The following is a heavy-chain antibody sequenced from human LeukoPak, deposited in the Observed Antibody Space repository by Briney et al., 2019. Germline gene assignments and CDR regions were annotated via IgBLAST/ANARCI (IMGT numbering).Heavy chain of an antibody. V-gene: IGHV3-15*01. D-gene: IGHD6-13*01. CDR1: EFTFTDHY. CDR3: SGAPAGRPGDNY. Sequence: PGGSLRLSCAASEFTFTDHYMDWVRQAPGKGLEWVGRIKSKADGGTIDYAAPGKGRFTMSRDDSKNTLYLQMNSLKAEDTAVYYCSGAPAGRPGDNYWGQGTLVTVSS. J-gene: IGHJ4*02. CDR2: IKSKADGGTI.